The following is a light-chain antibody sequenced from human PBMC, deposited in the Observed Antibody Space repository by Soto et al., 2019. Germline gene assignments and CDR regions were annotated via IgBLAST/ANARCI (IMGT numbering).Light chain of an antibody. J-gene: IGKJ3*01. V-gene: IGKV3-11*01. Sequence: EVVLTQSPATLSLSPGERATLSCRASQSVRNFLAWYQQKPGQAPRLLIYDVSNRATDIPARFSGSGSGTDFTLTVSSLEPEDFAVYYCQQRINWPPTFGPGTRVDIK. CDR3: QQRINWPPT. CDR2: DVS. CDR1: QSVRNF.